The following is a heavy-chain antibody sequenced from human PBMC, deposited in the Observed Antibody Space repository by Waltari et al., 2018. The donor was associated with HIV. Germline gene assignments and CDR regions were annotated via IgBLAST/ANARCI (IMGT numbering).Heavy chain of an antibody. V-gene: IGHV4-30-2*01. Sequence: QLRLQESGSGLVKPSQTLSLTCVVSGGSISSGGYSWSWIRQPPGKGLEWIGNIYHRGISVYTPSLKSRVTISVDRSKNQLSLNLTSVTAADTCVYFCARGDPDYGMDVWGQGTTVTVS. D-gene: IGHD2-21*02. CDR2: IYHRGIS. CDR1: GGSISSGGYS. J-gene: IGHJ6*02. CDR3: ARGDPDYGMDV.